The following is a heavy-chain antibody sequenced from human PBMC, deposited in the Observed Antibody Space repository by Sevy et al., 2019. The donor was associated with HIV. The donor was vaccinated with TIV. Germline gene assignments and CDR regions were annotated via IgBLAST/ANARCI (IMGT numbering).Heavy chain of an antibody. CDR3: ARDLGIAVAGKGSFDY. D-gene: IGHD6-19*01. CDR1: GYTFTGYY. V-gene: IGHV1-2*02. Sequence: ASVKVSCKASGYTFTGYYMHWVRQAPGQGLEWMAWINPNSGGTNYAQKFQGSVTMTRDTSISTAYMELSRLRSDDTAVYVCARDLGIAVAGKGSFDYWGQGTLVTVSS. J-gene: IGHJ4*02. CDR2: INPNSGGT.